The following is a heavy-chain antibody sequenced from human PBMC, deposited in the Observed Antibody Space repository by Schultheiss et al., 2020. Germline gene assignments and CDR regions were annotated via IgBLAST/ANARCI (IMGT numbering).Heavy chain of an antibody. V-gene: IGHV3-30*18. CDR2: ISYDGSNK. CDR3: AKEEMATIICYYYYGMDV. D-gene: IGHD5-24*01. CDR1: GFTFSSYG. Sequence: GESLKISCAASGFTFSSYGMHWVRQAPGKGLEWVAVISYDGSNKYYADSVKGRFTISRDNSKNTLYLQMNSLRAEDTAVYYCAKEEMATIICYYYYGMDVWGQGTTVNGYS. J-gene: IGHJ6*02.